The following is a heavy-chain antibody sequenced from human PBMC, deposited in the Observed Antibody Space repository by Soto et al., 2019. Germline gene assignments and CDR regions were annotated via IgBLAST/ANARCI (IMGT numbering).Heavy chain of an antibody. CDR1: GFTFISYA. J-gene: IGHJ6*02. Sequence: PGGSLRLSCAASGFTFISYAMYWVRQAPGKGLEWVAVISYDGSNKNYADSVKGRFTISRDNSKNTLHLQMNSLRAEDTAVYYCARDRLYDSNTYYYYYGMDVWGQGTTVTVSS. CDR3: ARDRLYDSNTYYYYYGMDV. CDR2: ISYDGSNK. V-gene: IGHV3-30-3*01. D-gene: IGHD3-22*01.